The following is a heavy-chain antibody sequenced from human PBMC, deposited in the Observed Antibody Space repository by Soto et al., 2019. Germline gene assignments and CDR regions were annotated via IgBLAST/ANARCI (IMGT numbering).Heavy chain of an antibody. CDR3: AKSPSSGYPYYFHYGMDV. J-gene: IGHJ6*02. CDR2: ISYDATNT. V-gene: IGHV3-30*18. CDR1: GFTFSTFG. D-gene: IGHD3-3*01. Sequence: GGSLRLSCAASGFTFSTFGIHWVRHAPGKGLEWVATISYDATNTHYADSVKGRFTISRDNSKNTLYLQINSLRVEDTAVYYCAKSPSSGYPYYFHYGMDVWGQGTTVTVSS.